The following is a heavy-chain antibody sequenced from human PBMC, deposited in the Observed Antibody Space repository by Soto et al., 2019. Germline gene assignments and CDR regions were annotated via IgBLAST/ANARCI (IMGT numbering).Heavy chain of an antibody. J-gene: IGHJ6*02. CDR3: ARDRLMATAGTARHYFGLDV. V-gene: IGHV4-31*03. CDR1: GGSIRSGGYY. Sequence: SETLSLTCTASGGSIRSGGYYWSWVRQSPRRGLEWIGNVYYSGGTYYNPSLKSRLTISVDTSKNQFSLNLSSVTAADTAVYYCARDRLMATAGTARHYFGLDVWGQGTTVTVPS. D-gene: IGHD5-18*01. CDR2: VYYSGGT.